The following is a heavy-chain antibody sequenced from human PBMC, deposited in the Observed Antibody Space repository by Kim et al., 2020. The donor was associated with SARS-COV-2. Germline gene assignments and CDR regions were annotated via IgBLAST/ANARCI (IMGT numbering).Heavy chain of an antibody. V-gene: IGHV1-69*13. CDR3: ARDRTPYSSSWYLSAGMDV. D-gene: IGHD6-13*01. J-gene: IGHJ6*02. Sequence: SVKVSCKASGGTFSSYAISWVRQAPGQGLEWMGGIIPIFGTANYAQKFQGRVTITADESTSTAYMELSSLRSEDTAVYYCARDRTPYSSSWYLSAGMDVWGQGTTVTDSS. CDR2: IIPIFGTA. CDR1: GGTFSSYA.